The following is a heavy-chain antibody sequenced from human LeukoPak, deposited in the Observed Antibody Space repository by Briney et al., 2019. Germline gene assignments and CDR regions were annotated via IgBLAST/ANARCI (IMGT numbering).Heavy chain of an antibody. J-gene: IGHJ4*02. Sequence: GGSLRLSCAASGFDFSTYHMNWVRQAPGKGLEWVANIKHDGSDKYYLDSVKGRFTLSRDNAKNSLFLQMNSLRVEDTAVYYCARAGVRGVLLPVDYWGQGTLVTVSS. CDR3: ARAGVRGVLLPVDY. V-gene: IGHV3-7*01. CDR1: GFDFSTYH. CDR2: IKHDGSDK. D-gene: IGHD3-10*01.